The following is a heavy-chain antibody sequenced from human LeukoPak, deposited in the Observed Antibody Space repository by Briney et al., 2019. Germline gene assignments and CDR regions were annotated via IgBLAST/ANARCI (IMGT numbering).Heavy chain of an antibody. J-gene: IGHJ4*02. V-gene: IGHV3-53*01. CDR2: IHSGGTT. Sequence: GGSLRLSCAASGFTVSDNYMSWVRQAPGKGLEWVSVIHSGGTTNYADSVQGRFTISRDNSKTTVYLHMNSLRAEDTAVYYCARDSDSGYGPFASWGQGTLVTVSS. CDR1: GFTVSDNY. CDR3: ARDSDSGYGPFAS. D-gene: IGHD5-12*01.